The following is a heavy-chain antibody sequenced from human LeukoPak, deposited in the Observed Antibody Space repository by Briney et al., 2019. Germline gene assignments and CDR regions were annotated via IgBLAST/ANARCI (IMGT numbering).Heavy chain of an antibody. D-gene: IGHD3-10*01. CDR1: GFTFSDYW. Sequence: GGSLRLSCAASGFTFSDYWMTWVRQPPGKGLEWVANIKEDGNEKNYVDSVKGRFTISRDNAKNSLYLQMNSLRAEDTAVYYCASGGQWGQGTLVTVSS. J-gene: IGHJ4*02. CDR2: IKEDGNEK. CDR3: ASGGQ. V-gene: IGHV3-7*01.